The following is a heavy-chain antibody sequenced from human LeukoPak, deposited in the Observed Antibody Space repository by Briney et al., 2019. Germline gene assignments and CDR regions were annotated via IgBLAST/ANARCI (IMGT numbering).Heavy chain of an antibody. CDR1: GGFISSYY. CDR3: AMFRITMVRGVLSAWFDP. D-gene: IGHD3-10*01. V-gene: IGHV4-59*01. Sequence: SETLSLTCTVSGGFISSYYWSWIRQPPGKGLEWIGYIYYSGSTNYNPSLKSRVTISVDTSKNQFSLKLSSVTAADTAVYYCAMFRITMVRGVLSAWFDPWGQGTLVTVSS. J-gene: IGHJ5*02. CDR2: IYYSGST.